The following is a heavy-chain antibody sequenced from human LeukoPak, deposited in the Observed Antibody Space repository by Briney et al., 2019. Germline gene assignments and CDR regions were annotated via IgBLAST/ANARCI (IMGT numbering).Heavy chain of an antibody. V-gene: IGHV1-8*01. CDR3: ARVKGRRYSYGFGY. CDR1: GYTFTSYD. J-gene: IGHJ4*02. Sequence: ASVKVSCKASGYTFTSYDINWVRQATGQGLEWMGWMNPNSGNTGYAQKFQGRVSMTRNTSISTAYMELSSLRSEDTAVYYCARVKGRRYSYGFGYWGQGTLVTVSS. D-gene: IGHD5-18*01. CDR2: MNPNSGNT.